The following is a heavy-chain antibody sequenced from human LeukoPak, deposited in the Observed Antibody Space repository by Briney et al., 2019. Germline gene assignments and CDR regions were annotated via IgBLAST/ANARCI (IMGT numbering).Heavy chain of an antibody. J-gene: IGHJ4*02. D-gene: IGHD2-2*01. V-gene: IGHV3-66*01. CDR2: IHTDGNA. CDR1: GFTVSSNY. CDR3: ARGLSTRSYGV. Sequence: GGSLSLSCAASGFTVSSNYMSWVRQAPGKGLEWVSVIHTDGNAYYADSVKGRFTISRDNSRHTLNLQMNSLRVEDTAVYYCARGLSTRSYGVWGQGTLVTVSS.